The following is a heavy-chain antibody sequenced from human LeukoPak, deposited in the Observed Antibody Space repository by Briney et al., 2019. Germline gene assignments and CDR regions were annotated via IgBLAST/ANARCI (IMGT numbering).Heavy chain of an antibody. CDR2: IKQDGSEK. CDR3: ARDQGMYYYDSSANPSHDY. Sequence: GGSLRLSCAASGFTFSIYWMSWVRQAPGKGLEWVANIKQDGSEKYYVDSVKGRFTISRDNAKNSLYLQMNSLRAEDTAVYYCARDQGMYYYDSSANPSHDYWGQGTLVTVSS. D-gene: IGHD3-22*01. CDR1: GFTFSIYW. V-gene: IGHV3-7*01. J-gene: IGHJ4*02.